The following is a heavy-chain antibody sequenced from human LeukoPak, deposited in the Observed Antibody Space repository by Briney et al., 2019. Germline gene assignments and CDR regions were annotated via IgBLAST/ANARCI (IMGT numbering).Heavy chain of an antibody. D-gene: IGHD3-22*01. CDR2: SSIYR. V-gene: IGHV3-21*06. J-gene: IGHJ5*02. Sequence: SSIYRYYADSVKGRFTISRDNAKNSLYLQMNSLRAEDTAVYFCARAEHYYYDTSGYRTAIPREFDPWGQGTLVTVSS. CDR3: ARAEHYYYDTSGYRTAIPREFDP.